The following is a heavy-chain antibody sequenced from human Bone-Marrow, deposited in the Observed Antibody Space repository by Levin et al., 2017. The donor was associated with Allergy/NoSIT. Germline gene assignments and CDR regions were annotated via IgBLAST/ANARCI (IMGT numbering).Heavy chain of an antibody. CDR2: IYYNGNP. V-gene: IGHV4-59*01. D-gene: IGHD2-2*01. Sequence: ESLKISCTVSGGSISTYYWSWMRQPPGKGLEWIGYIYYNGNPNYSPALKSRVTITVDTSKNQFSLQLSSVTAADTSLYYCARVFCSSTSCYALDYWGQGTLVTVSS. CDR1: GGSISTYY. CDR3: ARVFCSSTSCYALDY. J-gene: IGHJ4*02.